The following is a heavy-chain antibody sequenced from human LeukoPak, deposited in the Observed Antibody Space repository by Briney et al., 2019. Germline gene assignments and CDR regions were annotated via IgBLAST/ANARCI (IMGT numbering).Heavy chain of an antibody. V-gene: IGHV4-61*02. CDR1: GGSISSGSYY. D-gene: IGHD3-22*01. Sequence: SETLSLTCSVSGGSISSGSYYWSWLRQPGGTGLEWIGRIYSSGSTNYNPSLKSRVTISVNTSKNQFSLKLSSVTAADTAVYYCARDLYYYDSSGYYLWGFDIWGQGTMVTVSS. J-gene: IGHJ3*02. CDR2: IYSSGST. CDR3: ARDLYYYDSSGYYLWGFDI.